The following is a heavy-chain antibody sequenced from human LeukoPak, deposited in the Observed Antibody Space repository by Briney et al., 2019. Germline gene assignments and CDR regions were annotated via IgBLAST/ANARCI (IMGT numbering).Heavy chain of an antibody. CDR3: AKDYSGYYDSSGYYSDDAFDI. CDR2: IKQDGSEK. V-gene: IGHV3-7*03. CDR1: GFTFSTYW. J-gene: IGHJ3*02. D-gene: IGHD3-22*01. Sequence: GGSLRLSCAASGFTFSTYWMSWVRQAPGKGLEWVANIKQDGSEKNYVDSVRGRFTISRDNSKNTLYLQMNSLRAEDTAVYYCAKDYSGYYDSSGYYSDDAFDIWGQGTMVTVSS.